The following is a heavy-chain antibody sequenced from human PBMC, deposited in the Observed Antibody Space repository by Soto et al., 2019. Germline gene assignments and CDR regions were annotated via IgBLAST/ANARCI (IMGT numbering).Heavy chain of an antibody. CDR3: ARQRGSIAVAASDYFQH. D-gene: IGHD6-19*01. V-gene: IGHV5-51*01. CDR2: IYPGDSDT. J-gene: IGHJ1*01. CDR1: GYSFTSYW. Sequence: GESLKISCKGSGYSFTSYWIGWVRQMPGKGLEWMGIIYPGDSDTRYSPSFQGQVTISADNSINTAYLQWSSLKASDTAMYYCARQRGSIAVAASDYFQHWGQGTLVTVSS.